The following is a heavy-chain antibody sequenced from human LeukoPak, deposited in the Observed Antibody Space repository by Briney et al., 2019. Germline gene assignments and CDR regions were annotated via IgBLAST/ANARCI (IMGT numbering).Heavy chain of an antibody. CDR3: ARDRYFGFDP. V-gene: IGHV4-59*12. D-gene: IGHD3-9*01. CDR1: GGSISSYY. CDR2: IYYSGST. J-gene: IGHJ5*02. Sequence: SETLSLTCTVSGGSISSYYWSWIRQPPGKGLEWIGYIYYSGSTNYNPSLKSRVTISVDTSKNQFSLKLSSVTAADTAVYYCARDRYFGFDPWGQGTLVTVSP.